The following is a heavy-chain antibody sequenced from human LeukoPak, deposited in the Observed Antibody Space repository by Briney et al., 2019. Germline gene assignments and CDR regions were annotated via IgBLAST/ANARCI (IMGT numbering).Heavy chain of an antibody. Sequence: PSETLSLTCTVSGGSISSGSYYWSWIRQPAGKGLEWIGRVYTSGSTNYNPSLKSRVTMSVDTFKNQFSLKLSSVTAADTAVYYCARSVYAFDIWGQGTMVTVSS. CDR2: VYTSGST. V-gene: IGHV4-61*02. CDR1: GGSISSGSYY. CDR3: ARSVYAFDI. J-gene: IGHJ3*02.